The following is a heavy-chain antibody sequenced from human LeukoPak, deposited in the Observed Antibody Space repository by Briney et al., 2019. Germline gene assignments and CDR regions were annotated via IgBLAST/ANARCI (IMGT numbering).Heavy chain of an antibody. CDR1: GESVSSNTAA. J-gene: IGHJ1*01. Sequence: SQTLSLTCVLSGESVSSNTAAWNWIRQSPSRGLEWLGRTYYRSKWYNDYAPSVKSRISIDPDTSKNQFSLQLNSVTPEDSAVYYCARESSGFHRWGQGTLVTVS. V-gene: IGHV6-1*01. CDR3: ARESSGFHR. CDR2: TYYRSKWYN.